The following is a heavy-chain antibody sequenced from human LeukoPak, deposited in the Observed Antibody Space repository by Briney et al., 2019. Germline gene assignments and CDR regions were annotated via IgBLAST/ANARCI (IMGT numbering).Heavy chain of an antibody. CDR2: IGGTSNTI. V-gene: IGHV3-48*01. Sequence: GGTLRLSCAASGVSFSSYGMSWVRQAPGKGLEWVSYIGGTSNTIYYADSVKGRFTVSRDNAKNSLYLQMNSLRAEDTAVYYCARVHYFYGGNSEVYFDYWGQGTLVTVSS. CDR1: GVSFSSYG. D-gene: IGHD4-23*01. CDR3: ARVHYFYGGNSEVYFDY. J-gene: IGHJ4*02.